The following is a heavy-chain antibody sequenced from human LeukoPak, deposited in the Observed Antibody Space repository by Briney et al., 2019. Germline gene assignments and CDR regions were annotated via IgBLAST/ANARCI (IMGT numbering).Heavy chain of an antibody. CDR3: ARSAAAGIHYWFDP. D-gene: IGHD6-13*01. CDR2: MNPNSGNT. V-gene: IGHV1-8*01. Sequence: ASVKVSCKASGYTFTSYDINWVRQATGQGLEWMGWMNPNSGNTGYAQKSQGRVTMTRNTSISTAYMDLSSLRSEDTAVYYCARSAAAGIHYWFDPWGQGTLVTVSS. J-gene: IGHJ5*02. CDR1: GYTFTSYD.